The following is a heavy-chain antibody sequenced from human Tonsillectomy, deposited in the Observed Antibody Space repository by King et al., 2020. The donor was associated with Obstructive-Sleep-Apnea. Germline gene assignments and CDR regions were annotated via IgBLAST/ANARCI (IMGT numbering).Heavy chain of an antibody. V-gene: IGHV4-38-2*02. D-gene: IGHD3-10*01. CDR3: AREGYYYGSGNYQGY. Sequence: QVQLQESGPGLVKPSETLSLTCSVFGYSISNGYYWGWIRQPPGRGLEWIGSIYHGGSTYHRPSLKSRVTISLDTSKNQFSLKLSSVTAADTAVYYCAREGYYYGSGNYQGYWGQGTLVTVSS. CDR2: IYHGGST. J-gene: IGHJ4*02. CDR1: GYSISNGYY.